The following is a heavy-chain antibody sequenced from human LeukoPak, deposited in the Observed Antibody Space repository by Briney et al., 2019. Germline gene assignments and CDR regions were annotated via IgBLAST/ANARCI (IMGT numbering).Heavy chain of an antibody. CDR3: ARDSGSGSYSGY. Sequence: GGSLRLSCAASGFTFSSYAMSWVRQAPGKGLEWVSGISWNSGSIGYADSVKGRFTISRDNAKNSLYLQMNSLRAEDTAVYYCARDSGSGSYSGYWGLGTLVTVSS. V-gene: IGHV3-9*01. D-gene: IGHD3-10*01. CDR1: GFTFSSYA. CDR2: ISWNSGSI. J-gene: IGHJ4*02.